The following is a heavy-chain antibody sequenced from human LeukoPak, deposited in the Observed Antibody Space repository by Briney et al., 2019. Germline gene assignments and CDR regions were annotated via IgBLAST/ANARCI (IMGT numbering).Heavy chain of an antibody. V-gene: IGHV3-30*18. CDR1: GFTFRTYG. D-gene: IGHD3-10*01. CDR2: ISDDGSNK. CDR3: AKGAFGEVWPDY. J-gene: IGHJ4*02. Sequence: GGSLRLSCVVSGFTFRTYGMHWVRQAPGKGLEWVAVISDDGSNKNYADSVRGRFTISRDNSKNIMYLQLNSLRPEDTAVYYCAKGAFGEVWPDYWGQGTLVTVSS.